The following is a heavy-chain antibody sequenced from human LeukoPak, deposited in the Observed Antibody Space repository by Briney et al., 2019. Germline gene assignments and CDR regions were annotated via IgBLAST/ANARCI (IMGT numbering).Heavy chain of an antibody. CDR1: GFMFTSFA. Sequence: GGSLRLSCAASGFMFTSFAMSWVRQAPGKGLEWISAISGSGRTTYYADSVKGRFTISRDNSKNTLYLQMNSLRAEDTAVYYCAKVIAVAGKVHDAFDIWGQGTMVTVSS. CDR2: ISGSGRTT. J-gene: IGHJ3*02. D-gene: IGHD6-19*01. CDR3: AKVIAVAGKVHDAFDI. V-gene: IGHV3-23*01.